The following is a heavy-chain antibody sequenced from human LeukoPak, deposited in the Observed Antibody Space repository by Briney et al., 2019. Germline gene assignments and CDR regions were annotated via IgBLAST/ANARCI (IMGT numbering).Heavy chain of an antibody. Sequence: SETLSLTRTFSVGSIRSYYWIWIRQPRAKGREGMGDIYYRGSTNYNPSLKSRVTISVDTYKNQFSLKVSSVTAADTAVYYCARYGDLGSSRGYYYGMDVWGQGTTVTVSS. V-gene: IGHV4-59*08. CDR2: IYYRGST. J-gene: IGHJ6*02. CDR1: VGSIRSYY. CDR3: ARYGDLGSSRGYYYGMDV. D-gene: IGHD4-17*01.